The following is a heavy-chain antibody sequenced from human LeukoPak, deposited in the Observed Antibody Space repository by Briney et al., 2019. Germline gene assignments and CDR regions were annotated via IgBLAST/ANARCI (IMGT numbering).Heavy chain of an antibody. Sequence: GESLKIPCKGSGYSFSTYWLGWVRQMPGKGLEWMGIIYPGDSDTRYSPSFQGQVIISADKSIGTAYLQWGSLKVSDTAMYYCAIGQGFRGIISYYFDYWGQGTLVTVSS. CDR3: AIGQGFRGIISYYFDY. J-gene: IGHJ4*02. CDR2: IYPGDSDT. D-gene: IGHD3-10*01. CDR1: GYSFSTYW. V-gene: IGHV5-51*01.